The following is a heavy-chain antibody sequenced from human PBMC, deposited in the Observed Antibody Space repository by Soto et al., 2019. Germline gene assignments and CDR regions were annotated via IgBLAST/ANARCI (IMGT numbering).Heavy chain of an antibody. CDR2: ISTYNGNT. V-gene: IGHV1-18*01. Sequence: ASVKVSCKTSGYTFTSYGISWVRQTPGQGLEWMGWISTYNGNTKYAQKVQGRVTMTTETSTSTAYKELRSLRSDDTAVYYCVSMTFYYDSSGFYENWFDPWGQGTLVTVSS. CDR1: GYTFTSYG. J-gene: IGHJ5*02. D-gene: IGHD3-22*01. CDR3: VSMTFYYDSSGFYENWFDP.